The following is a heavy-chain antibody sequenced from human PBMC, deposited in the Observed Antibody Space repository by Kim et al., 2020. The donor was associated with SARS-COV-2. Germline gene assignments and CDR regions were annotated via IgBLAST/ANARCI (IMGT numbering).Heavy chain of an antibody. CDR2: IKEDGREK. Sequence: GGSLRLSCAASGFTFSNYWMNWVRQAPGKGLEGVANIKEDGREKYYVDSVKGRFTISRDNAKNSLYLQMNGLRAEDTAVYYCARTLALCSNGVCRYY. CDR1: GFTFSNYW. J-gene: IGHJ6*01. V-gene: IGHV3-7*01. D-gene: IGHD2-8*01. CDR3: ARTLALCSNGVCRYY.